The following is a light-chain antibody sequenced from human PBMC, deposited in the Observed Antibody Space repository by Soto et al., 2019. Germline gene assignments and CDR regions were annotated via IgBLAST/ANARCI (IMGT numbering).Light chain of an antibody. CDR2: GAS. CDR1: QSVSSN. Sequence: EIVMTQSPATLSVSPGERATLSCRASQSVSSNLAWYQQKPGQAPRLLIYGASPRAPGIPARFSGSGSGTDFTLTISSLQSEDFAVYYCQQYNDWPPYTFGQGTKLEIK. V-gene: IGKV3-15*01. CDR3: QQYNDWPPYT. J-gene: IGKJ2*01.